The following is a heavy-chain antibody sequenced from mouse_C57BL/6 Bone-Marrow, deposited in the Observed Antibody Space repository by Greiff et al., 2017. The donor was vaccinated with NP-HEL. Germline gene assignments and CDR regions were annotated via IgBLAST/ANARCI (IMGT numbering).Heavy chain of an antibody. J-gene: IGHJ2*01. CDR2: ISSGSSTI. CDR3: ARGDGYYFDY. Sequence: DVHLVESGGGLVKPGGSLKLSCAASGFTFSDYGMHWVRQAPEKGLEWVAYISSGSSTIYYADTVKGRFTISRDNAKNTLFLQMTSLRSEDTAMYYCARGDGYYFDYWGQGTTLTVSS. V-gene: IGHV5-17*01. CDR1: GFTFSDYG.